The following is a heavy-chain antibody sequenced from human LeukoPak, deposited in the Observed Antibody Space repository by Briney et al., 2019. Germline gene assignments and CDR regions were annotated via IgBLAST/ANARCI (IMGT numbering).Heavy chain of an antibody. CDR2: INHSGST. Sequence: SETLSLTCAVYGGSFSGYYWSWIRQPPGKGLEWIGEINHSGSTNYNPSLKSRVTISVDTSKNQFSLKLSSVTAADTAVYYCARWQRSGYDYEKGFDYRGQGTLVTVSS. CDR3: ARWQRSGYDYEKGFDY. D-gene: IGHD5-12*01. CDR1: GGSFSGYY. V-gene: IGHV4-34*01. J-gene: IGHJ4*02.